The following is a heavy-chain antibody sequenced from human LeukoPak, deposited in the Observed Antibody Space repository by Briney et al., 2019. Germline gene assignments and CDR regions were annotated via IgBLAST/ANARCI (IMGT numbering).Heavy chain of an antibody. CDR3: ARDWVVVQPYSMDV. J-gene: IGHJ6*02. D-gene: IGHD6-6*01. Sequence: SETLSLTCTVSGGYISSHYWSWIRQPPGRGLEWIGYIFYTGYTNYNPSLKSRVTISLDTSKNQFSLDLSSVTAADTAVYYCARDWVVVQPYSMDVWGQGTTVTVCS. V-gene: IGHV4-59*11. CDR2: IFYTGYT. CDR1: GGYISSHY.